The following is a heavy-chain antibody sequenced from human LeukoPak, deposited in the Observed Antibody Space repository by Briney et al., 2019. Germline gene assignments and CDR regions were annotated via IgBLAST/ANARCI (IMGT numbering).Heavy chain of an antibody. CDR3: ARGYKPGYSSGWSIFDY. V-gene: IGHV1-8*01. CDR1: GYTFASYD. D-gene: IGHD6-19*01. Sequence: GASVKVSCKASGYTFASYDINWVRQATGQGLEWMGWMNPNSGNTGYAQKFQGRVTMTRNTSISTAYMELSSLRSDDTAVYYCARGYKPGYSSGWSIFDYWGQGTLVTVSS. CDR2: MNPNSGNT. J-gene: IGHJ4*02.